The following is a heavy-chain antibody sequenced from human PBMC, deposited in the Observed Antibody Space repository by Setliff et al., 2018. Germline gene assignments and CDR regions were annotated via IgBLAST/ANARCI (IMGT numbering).Heavy chain of an antibody. V-gene: IGHV1-18*01. CDR3: LRLVRYCTKIACQATSGDEV. CDR2: ISAYNGKT. Sequence: ASVKVSCKASGYTLSNSILSWVRQAPGQGLEWVGWISAYNGKTYSAQKFQDRVTLATHTSTNMGYLELRDLRSDDTAVYYCLRLVRYCTKIACQATSGDEVWGLGTLVTVS. J-gene: IGHJ4*02. D-gene: IGHD2-8*01. CDR1: GYTLSNSI.